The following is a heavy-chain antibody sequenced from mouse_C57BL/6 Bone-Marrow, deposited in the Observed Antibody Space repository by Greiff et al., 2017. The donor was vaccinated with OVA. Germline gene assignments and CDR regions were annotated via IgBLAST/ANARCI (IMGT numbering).Heavy chain of an antibody. D-gene: IGHD1-1*01. Sequence: EVKLVESGGGLVKPGGSLKLSCAASGFTFSDYGMHWVRQAPETGLEWVAYISSGSSTIYYADTVKGRFTISRDNAKNTLFLQMTSLRSEDTAMYYCATLFITTGRGAMDYWGQGTSVTVSS. CDR2: ISSGSSTI. J-gene: IGHJ4*01. CDR3: ATLFITTGRGAMDY. V-gene: IGHV5-17*01. CDR1: GFTFSDYG.